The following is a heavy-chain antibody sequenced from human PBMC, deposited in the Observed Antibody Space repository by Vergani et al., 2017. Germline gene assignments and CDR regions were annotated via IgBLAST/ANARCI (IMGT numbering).Heavy chain of an antibody. CDR2: ISSSSSYI. V-gene: IGHV3-21*01. CDR3: ARGXAWIQLWSQGYYYYGMDV. J-gene: IGHJ6*02. CDR1: GFTFSSYS. D-gene: IGHD5-18*01. Sequence: EVQLVESGGGLVKPGGSLRLSCAASGFTFSSYSMNWVRQAPGKGLEWVSSISSSSSYIYYADSVKGRFTISRDTAKNSLYLQMNSLRAEDTAVYYCARGXAWIQLWSQGYYYYGMDVWGQGTTVTVSS.